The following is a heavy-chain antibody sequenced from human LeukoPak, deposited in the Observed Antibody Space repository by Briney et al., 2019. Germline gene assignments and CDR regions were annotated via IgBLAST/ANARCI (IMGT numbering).Heavy chain of an antibody. CDR3: TRYYYDSSGYYYVRYFDY. CDR1: GFTFSSYA. J-gene: IGHJ4*02. D-gene: IGHD3-22*01. V-gene: IGHV3-49*04. Sequence: TGGSLRLSCAASGFTFSSYAMSWVRQAPGKGLEWVGFIRSKAYGGTTEYAASVKGRFTISRDDSKSIAYLQMNSLKTEDTAVYYCTRYYYDSSGYYYVRYFDYWGQGTLVTVSS. CDR2: IRSKAYGGTT.